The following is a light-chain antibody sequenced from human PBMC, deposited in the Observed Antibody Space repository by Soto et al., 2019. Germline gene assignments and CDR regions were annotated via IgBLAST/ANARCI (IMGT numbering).Light chain of an antibody. V-gene: IGLV2-23*01. J-gene: IGLJ2*01. CDR2: EGT. CDR3: CSFAVGAALV. Sequence: QSALTQPASVSASPGQSITISCTGTSSNVGTYDLVSWYQHHPDKAPKLIIYEGTKRPSGISSRFSCSKSGNTASLTISGLQAEDDADYYCCSFAVGAALVFGGGTKLTVL. CDR1: SSNVGTYDL.